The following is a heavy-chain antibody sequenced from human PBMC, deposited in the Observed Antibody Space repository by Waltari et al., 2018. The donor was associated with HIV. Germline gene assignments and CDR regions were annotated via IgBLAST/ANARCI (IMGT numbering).Heavy chain of an antibody. Sequence: EVQLVESGGGLVQPGRSLRLSCAASGFTFDDSAMPWVRQAPGKGLEWVSGISWNSGSIGYADSVKGRFTISRDNAKNSLYLQMNSLRAEDTALYYCAKDLRSGYGMDVWGQGTTVTVSS. V-gene: IGHV3-9*01. J-gene: IGHJ6*02. D-gene: IGHD3-3*01. CDR1: GFTFDDSA. CDR3: AKDLRSGYGMDV. CDR2: ISWNSGSI.